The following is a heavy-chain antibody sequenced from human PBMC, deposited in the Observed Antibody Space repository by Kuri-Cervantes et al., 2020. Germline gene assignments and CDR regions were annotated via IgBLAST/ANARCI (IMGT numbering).Heavy chain of an antibody. Sequence: GSLRLSCTVSGGSISSYYWSWIRQPPGKGLGWSGYIYYRGSTNYNPSLKSRVTISVDRSKNQFSLKLSSVTAADTAVYYCASRTNWEYYFDYWGQGTLVTVSS. CDR1: GGSISSYY. CDR2: IYYRGST. D-gene: IGHD7-27*01. CDR3: ASRTNWEYYFDY. V-gene: IGHV4-59*08. J-gene: IGHJ4*02.